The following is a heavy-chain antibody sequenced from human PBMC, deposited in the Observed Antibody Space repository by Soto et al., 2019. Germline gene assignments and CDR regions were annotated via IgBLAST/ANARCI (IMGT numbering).Heavy chain of an antibody. D-gene: IGHD3-16*01. CDR2: IKTATEGGTT. V-gene: IGHV3-15*06. J-gene: IGHJ4*02. Sequence: EVQLVESGGGLVKPGGSLRLSCAASGFRFSTAWMSWVRQAPGKGLEWVGRIKTATEGGTTNFAATVKGRFTITRDDSQNMLYMQMNSLKTDDTHVNYSSTWGGYWGQGPLVTVSS. CDR3: STWGGY. CDR1: GFRFSTAW.